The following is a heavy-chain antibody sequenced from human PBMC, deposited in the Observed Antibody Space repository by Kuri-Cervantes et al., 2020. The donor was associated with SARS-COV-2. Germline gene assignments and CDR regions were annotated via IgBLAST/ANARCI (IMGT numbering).Heavy chain of an antibody. CDR3: AREGSRSSSHPVYY. CDR2: ISTYNGNT. J-gene: IGHJ4*02. CDR1: GYTFSSYG. Sequence: ASVKVSCKASGYTFSSYGISWVRQAPGQGLEWMGWISTYNGNTNYAQKFQGRVTITADKSTSTAYMELSSLRSEDTAVYYCAREGSRSSSHPVYYWGQGTLVTVSS. D-gene: IGHD6-6*01. V-gene: IGHV1-18*01.